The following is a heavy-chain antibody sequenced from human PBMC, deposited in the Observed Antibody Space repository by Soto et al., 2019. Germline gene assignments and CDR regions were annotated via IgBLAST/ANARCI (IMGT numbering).Heavy chain of an antibody. CDR3: AKDGHMDV. J-gene: IGHJ6*02. Sequence: PGGSLRLSWAASGFTFDDYTMHWGRQAPGKGLEWVSLISWDGGSTYYADSVKGRFTISRDNSKNSLYLQMNSLRTEETALYYCAKDGHMDVWGQGTTVTVSS. V-gene: IGHV3-43*01. CDR2: ISWDGGST. CDR1: GFTFDDYT.